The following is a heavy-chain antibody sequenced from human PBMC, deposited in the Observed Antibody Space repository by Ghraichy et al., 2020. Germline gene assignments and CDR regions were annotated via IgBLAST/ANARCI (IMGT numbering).Heavy chain of an antibody. CDR3: ARLSAVAGPTVDY. CDR1: GFTFSSYW. J-gene: IGHJ4*02. D-gene: IGHD6-13*01. Sequence: GESLNISCAASGFTFSSYWMHWVRQVPGKGLVWVSRINSDGISTSYADSVKGRFTISRDNAKNTLFLQMNSLRAEDTAVYYCARLSAVAGPTVDYWGQGTLVTVSS. CDR2: INSDGIST. V-gene: IGHV3-74*01.